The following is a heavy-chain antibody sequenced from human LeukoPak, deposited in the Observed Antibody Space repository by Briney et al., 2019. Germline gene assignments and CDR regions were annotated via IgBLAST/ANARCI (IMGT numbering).Heavy chain of an antibody. Sequence: ASVKVSCKASGYTFSSYGISWVRQAPGQGLEWMGWISAYNGNTNYAQKHRGRVTMTTDTSTSTAYMEVRSLRSDDTAIYYCARQVDTSRALPDYWGQGTLVTVSS. CDR2: ISAYNGNT. D-gene: IGHD5-18*01. CDR3: ARQVDTSRALPDY. CDR1: GYTFSSYG. V-gene: IGHV1-18*01. J-gene: IGHJ4*02.